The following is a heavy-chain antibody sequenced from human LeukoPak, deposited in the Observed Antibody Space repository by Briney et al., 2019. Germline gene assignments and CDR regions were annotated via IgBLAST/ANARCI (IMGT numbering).Heavy chain of an antibody. J-gene: IGHJ5*02. D-gene: IGHD5-18*01. V-gene: IGHV4-30-4*01. CDR3: ARVRSVDTADMFDP. CDR2: IYYSGST. CDR1: GGSISSGDYY. Sequence: PSETLSLTCTVSGGSISSGDYYWSWIRQPPGKGLEWIGYIYYSGSTYYNPSLKSRVTISVDTSKNQFSLKLSSVTAADTAVYYCARVRSVDTADMFDPWGQGTLVTVSS.